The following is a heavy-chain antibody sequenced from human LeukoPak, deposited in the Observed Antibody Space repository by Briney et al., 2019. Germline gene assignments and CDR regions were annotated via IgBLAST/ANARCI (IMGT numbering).Heavy chain of an antibody. V-gene: IGHV4-4*07. CDR2: IYTSGST. J-gene: IGHJ6*02. CDR3: ARQYFGSGKYYYAMDV. Sequence: ASETLSLTCTVSGGSISNYYWSWIRQPAGEGLEWIGRIYTSGSTTYSPSLKSRVTMSVDTSKNQFSLQLSSVTAAATAVYYCARQYFGSGKYYYAMDVWGQGTTVTVSS. D-gene: IGHD3-10*01. CDR1: GGSISNYY.